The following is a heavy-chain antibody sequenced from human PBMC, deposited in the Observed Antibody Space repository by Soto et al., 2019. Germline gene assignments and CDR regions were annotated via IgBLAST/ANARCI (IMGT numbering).Heavy chain of an antibody. Sequence: ASVKVSCKASGYTFTGYYMHWVRQAPGQGLEWMGWINPNSGGTNYAQKFQGWVTMTRDTSISTAYMELSRLRSDDTAVYYCAREHPGYHYGMDVWGQGTTVTGSS. CDR3: AREHPGYHYGMDV. CDR2: INPNSGGT. J-gene: IGHJ6*02. CDR1: GYTFTGYY. V-gene: IGHV1-2*04.